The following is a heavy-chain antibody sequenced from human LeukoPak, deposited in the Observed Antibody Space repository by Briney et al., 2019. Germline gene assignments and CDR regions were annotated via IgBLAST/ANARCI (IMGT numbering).Heavy chain of an antibody. CDR3: ASSHVGSGSYSPYFDY. J-gene: IGHJ4*02. CDR1: GGSISSYY. V-gene: IGHV4-4*07. Sequence: SETLSLTCTVSGGSISSYYWSWIRQPAGKGLEWIGRIYTSGSTNYNPSLKSRVTMSVDTSKNQFSLKLSSVTAADTAVYYCASSHVGSGSYSPYFDYWGQGTLVTVSS. D-gene: IGHD3-10*01. CDR2: IYTSGST.